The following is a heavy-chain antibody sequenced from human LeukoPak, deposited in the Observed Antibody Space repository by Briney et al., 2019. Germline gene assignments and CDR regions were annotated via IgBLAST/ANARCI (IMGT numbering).Heavy chain of an antibody. CDR1: EFTFSVYT. D-gene: IGHD3-3*01. V-gene: IGHV3-21*01. J-gene: IGHJ5*02. Sequence: GGSLRLSCTASEFTFSVYTMNWVRQAPGKGLEWVSSISPSSSSIYYADSVRGRFTVSGDNAKKSLSLQMNSLRVEDTAIYYCARETYNDFWSGLNWFDPWGQGTLVTVSS. CDR3: ARETYNDFWSGLNWFDP. CDR2: ISPSSSSI.